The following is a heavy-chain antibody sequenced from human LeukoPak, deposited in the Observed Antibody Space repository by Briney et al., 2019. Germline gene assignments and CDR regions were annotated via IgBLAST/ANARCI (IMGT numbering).Heavy chain of an antibody. V-gene: IGHV4-34*01. D-gene: IGHD5-24*01. CDR2: INHSGST. CDR3: ARGSGRDGYNYKY. CDR1: GGSFSGYY. J-gene: IGHJ4*02. Sequence: SETPSLTCAVYGGSFSGYYWSWIRQPPGKGLEWIGEINHSGSTNYNPSLKSRVTISVDTSKSQFSLKLSSVTAADTAVYYCARGSGRDGYNYKYWGQGTLVTVSS.